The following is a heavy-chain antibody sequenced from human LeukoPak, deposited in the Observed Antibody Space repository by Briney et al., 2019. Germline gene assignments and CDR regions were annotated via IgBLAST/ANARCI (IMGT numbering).Heavy chain of an antibody. D-gene: IGHD3-22*01. CDR3: AINYYDSSGLIDY. Sequence: SETLSLTCAVYGGSFSGYYWSWIRQPPGKGLEWIGEINHSGSTNYNPSLKSRVTISVDTSKNQFSLKLSSVTAADTAVYYCAINYYDSSGLIDYWGQGTLVTVSS. J-gene: IGHJ4*02. CDR1: GGSFSGYY. V-gene: IGHV4-34*01. CDR2: INHSGST.